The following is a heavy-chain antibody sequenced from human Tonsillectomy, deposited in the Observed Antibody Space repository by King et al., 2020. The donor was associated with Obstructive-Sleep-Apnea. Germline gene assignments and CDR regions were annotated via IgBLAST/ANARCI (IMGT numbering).Heavy chain of an antibody. CDR1: GITFSNSG. J-gene: IGHJ5*01. D-gene: IGHD2-15*01. V-gene: IGHV3-30*02. Sequence: VQLVESGGGVVQPGGSLRLSCAASGITFSNSGMHWVRQAPGKGLEWVAFIRYVGSNKYYVDSVKGRFTISRDNSKNTLYRQMNSLRTDDTAVYYCANLGVAGRSWGQGTLVTVSS. CDR3: ANLGVAGRS. CDR2: IRYVGSNK.